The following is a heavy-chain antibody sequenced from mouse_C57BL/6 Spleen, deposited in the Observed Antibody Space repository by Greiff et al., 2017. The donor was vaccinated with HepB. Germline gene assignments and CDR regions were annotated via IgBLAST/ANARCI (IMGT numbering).Heavy chain of an antibody. CDR3: TKEDYYGSRGAMDY. J-gene: IGHJ4*01. CDR2: IYPGNSDT. Sequence: VQLQQSGTVLARPGASVKMSCKTSGYTFTSYWMHWVKQRPGQGLEWIGAIYPGNSDTSYNQKFQGKAKLTAVTSASTAYMELSSLTNEDSAVYYCTKEDYYGSRGAMDYWGQGTSVTVSS. CDR1: GYTFTSYW. D-gene: IGHD1-1*01. V-gene: IGHV1-5*01.